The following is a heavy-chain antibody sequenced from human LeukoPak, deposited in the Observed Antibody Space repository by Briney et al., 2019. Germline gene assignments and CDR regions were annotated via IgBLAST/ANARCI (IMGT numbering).Heavy chain of an antibody. Sequence: GGSLRLSCAASRFTFTNYSMNWVRQAPGKGLEWVSPISSLSNYIYYADSVKGRFTISRDNAKNSLYLQMNSLRAEDTALYYCARGGENSGFDYWGQGTLVIVSS. V-gene: IGHV3-21*01. CDR2: ISSLSNYI. J-gene: IGHJ4*02. CDR1: RFTFTNYS. D-gene: IGHD6-19*01. CDR3: ARGGENSGFDY.